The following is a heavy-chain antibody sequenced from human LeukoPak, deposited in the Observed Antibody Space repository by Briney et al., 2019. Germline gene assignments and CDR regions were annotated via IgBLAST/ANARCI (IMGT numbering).Heavy chain of an antibody. CDR3: ARSGGGWYDY. V-gene: IGHV3-74*01. J-gene: IGHJ4*02. D-gene: IGHD6-19*01. CDR1: GFTFSSSW. CDR2: LSDGSIT. Sequence: GGSLRLSCAASGFTFSSSWMHWVRQPPGKGLVWVSRLSDGSITTYADSVKGRFTISRDNAKNTLYLQMNSLRAEDTAVYYCARSGGGWYDYWGQGTLVIVSS.